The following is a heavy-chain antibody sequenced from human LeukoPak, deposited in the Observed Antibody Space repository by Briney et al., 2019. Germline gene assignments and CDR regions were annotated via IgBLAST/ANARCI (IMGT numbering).Heavy chain of an antibody. CDR1: GFTFDDYA. D-gene: IGHD4-17*01. Sequence: GRSLRLSCAASGFTFDDYAMHWVRQAPGKGLEWVSGISWNSGSIGYADSVKGRFTIPRDNAKNSLYLQMNSLRAEDTALYYCAKGYGDYYYYGMDVWGQGTTVTVSS. J-gene: IGHJ6*02. V-gene: IGHV3-9*01. CDR2: ISWNSGSI. CDR3: AKGYGDYYYYGMDV.